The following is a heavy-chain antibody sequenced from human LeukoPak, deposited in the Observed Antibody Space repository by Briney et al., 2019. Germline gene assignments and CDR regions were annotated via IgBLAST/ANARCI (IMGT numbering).Heavy chain of an antibody. CDR2: IYYSGST. CDR1: GGSISNYY. Sequence: SETLSLTCTVSGGSISNYYWSWIRQPPGKGLEWIGYIYYSGSTNYNPSLKSRVTISVDTSKNQFSLKLSSVTAADTAVYYCARVDPDSSSTLEVFDYWGQGTLVTVSS. D-gene: IGHD6-6*01. J-gene: IGHJ4*02. CDR3: ARVDPDSSSTLEVFDY. V-gene: IGHV4-59*01.